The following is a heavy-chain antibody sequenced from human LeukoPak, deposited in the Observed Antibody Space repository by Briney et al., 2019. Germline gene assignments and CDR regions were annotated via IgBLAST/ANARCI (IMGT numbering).Heavy chain of an antibody. CDR3: ASLGEHYDFWSGRNGMDV. D-gene: IGHD3-3*01. CDR2: IIPILGIA. V-gene: IGHV1-69*04. CDR1: GGTFSSYA. Sequence: SVKVSCKASGGTFSSYAISWVRQAPGQGLEWMGRIIPILGIANYAQKFQGRVTITADKSTSTAYMELSSLRSEDTAVYYCASLGEHYDFWSGRNGMDVWGQGTTVTVSS. J-gene: IGHJ6*02.